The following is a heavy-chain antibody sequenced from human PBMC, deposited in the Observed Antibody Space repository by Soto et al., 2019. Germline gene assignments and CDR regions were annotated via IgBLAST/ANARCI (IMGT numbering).Heavy chain of an antibody. CDR1: GFTFSSYA. CDR2: ISGSGGST. V-gene: IGHV3-23*01. CDR3: AKDRRDCTSGVCSPDY. Sequence: GESLKISCAASGFTFSSYAMSWVRQAPGKGLEWVSAISGSGGSTYYADSVKGRFTISRDNSKNTLYLQMNSLRAEDTAVYYCAKDRRDCTSGVCSPDYWGQGTLVTVSS. D-gene: IGHD2-8*01. J-gene: IGHJ4*02.